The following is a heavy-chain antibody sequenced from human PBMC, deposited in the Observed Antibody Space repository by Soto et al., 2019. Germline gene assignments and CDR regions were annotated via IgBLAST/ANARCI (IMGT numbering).Heavy chain of an antibody. CDR3: AKNQQQLVDYFDY. D-gene: IGHD6-13*01. Sequence: PGGSLRLSCAASGFTFSSYGMHWVRQAPGKGLEWVAVIWYDGSNKYYADSVKGRFTISRDNSQNTLFLQMSSLRGEDTAVYYCAKNQQQLVDYFDYRGPGTLVTVSS. V-gene: IGHV3-33*03. CDR1: GFTFSSYG. CDR2: IWYDGSNK. J-gene: IGHJ4*02.